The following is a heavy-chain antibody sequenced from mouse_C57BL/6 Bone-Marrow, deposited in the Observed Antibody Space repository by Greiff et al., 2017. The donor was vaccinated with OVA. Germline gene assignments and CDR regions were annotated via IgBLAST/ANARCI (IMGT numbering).Heavy chain of an antibody. Sequence: QVQLQQPGAELVMPGASVKLSCKASGYTFTSYWMHWVKQRPGQGLEWIGEIDPSDSYTNYNQKFKGKSTLTVDKSSSTAYMQLSSLTSEDSAVYYCASSGGYYKMDYWGQGTSVTVSS. CDR3: ASSGGYYKMDY. J-gene: IGHJ4*01. CDR1: GYTFTSYW. D-gene: IGHD2-3*01. CDR2: IDPSDSYT. V-gene: IGHV1-69*01.